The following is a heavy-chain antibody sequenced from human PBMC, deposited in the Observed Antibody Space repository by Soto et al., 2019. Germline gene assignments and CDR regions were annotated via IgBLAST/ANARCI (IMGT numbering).Heavy chain of an antibody. V-gene: IGHV1-3*01. D-gene: IGHD3-16*02. J-gene: IGHJ3*02. Sequence: GASVKVSCKASGYTFTSYAMHWVRQAPGQRLEWMGWINAGNGNTKYSQKFQGRVTITRDTSASTVYMELSSLRSEDTAVYYCARAKGGVIARPPLDAFDIWGQGKMVTVSS. CDR3: ARAKGGVIARPPLDAFDI. CDR2: INAGNGNT. CDR1: GYTFTSYA.